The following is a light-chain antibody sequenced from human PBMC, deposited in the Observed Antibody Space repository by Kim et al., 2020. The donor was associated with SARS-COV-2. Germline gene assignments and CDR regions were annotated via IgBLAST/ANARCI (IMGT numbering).Light chain of an antibody. Sequence: QSVLTQPPSVSGAPGQRVTISCTGSSSNIGAGYDVHWYQQLPGAAPKLLIYSNINRPSGVPDRFSGSRSGTSASLAITGLQAEDETDYYCRSFDNSLTVYVFGTGTKVTVL. CDR1: SSNIGAGYD. J-gene: IGLJ1*01. CDR2: SNI. CDR3: RSFDNSLTVYV. V-gene: IGLV1-40*01.